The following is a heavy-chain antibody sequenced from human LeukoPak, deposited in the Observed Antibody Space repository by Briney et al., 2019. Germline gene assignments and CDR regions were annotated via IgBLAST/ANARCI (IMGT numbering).Heavy chain of an antibody. J-gene: IGHJ4*02. D-gene: IGHD3-10*01. CDR2: IYPGDPDT. CDR3: ARLGNYYGGFDD. CDR1: GYSFTNYW. Sequence: GESLKISCKGSGYSFTNYWIGWVRQKPGKGLDLMGIIYPGDPDTRYSPSFQGQVTISVDRSISTAYLQWSSPQASDTAVYYCARLGNYYGGFDDWGQGTLVTVSS. V-gene: IGHV5-51*01.